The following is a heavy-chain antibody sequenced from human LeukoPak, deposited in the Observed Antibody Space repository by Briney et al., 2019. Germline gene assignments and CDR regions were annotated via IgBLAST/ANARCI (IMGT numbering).Heavy chain of an antibody. J-gene: IGHJ4*02. D-gene: IGHD5-12*01. CDR2: INSDGSST. CDR1: GFTFSSYW. Sequence: PGGSLRLSCAASGFTFSSYWMHWVRQAPGKGLVWVSRINSDGSSTNYADSVKGRFTISRDNAKNSLYLQMNSLRAEDTAVYYCAREKALEWLRPEPKGTIDYWGQGTLVTVSS. V-gene: IGHV3-74*01. CDR3: AREKALEWLRPEPKGTIDY.